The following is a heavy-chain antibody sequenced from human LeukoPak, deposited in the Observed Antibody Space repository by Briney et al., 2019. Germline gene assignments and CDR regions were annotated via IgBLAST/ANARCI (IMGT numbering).Heavy chain of an antibody. V-gene: IGHV5-51*01. CDR1: GYSFTSYW. CDR2: IYPGDSDT. J-gene: IGHJ4*02. D-gene: IGHD6-13*01. CDR3: ARGLAAADSTFDY. Sequence: GESLKISCKGSGYSFTSYWIGWVRQMPGKGLEWMGIIYPGDSDTRYSPSLQGQVTISADKSISTAYLQWSSLKASDTAMYYCARGLAAADSTFDYCGQGTLVTVSS.